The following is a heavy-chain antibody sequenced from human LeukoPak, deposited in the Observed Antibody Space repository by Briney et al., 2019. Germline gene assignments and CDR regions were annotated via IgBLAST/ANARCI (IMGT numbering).Heavy chain of an antibody. CDR3: ANSRTYDSSGYYYV. CDR1: GFTFSSYA. J-gene: IGHJ4*02. CDR2: ISGSGDNT. Sequence: GGSLRLSCAASGFTFSSYAMSWVRQAPGKGLEWVSAISGSGDNTYYTDSVKGRFTISRDNSKNTLYLQMNSLRAEDTAVYYCANSRTYDSSGYYYVWGQGTLVTVSS. V-gene: IGHV3-23*01. D-gene: IGHD3-22*01.